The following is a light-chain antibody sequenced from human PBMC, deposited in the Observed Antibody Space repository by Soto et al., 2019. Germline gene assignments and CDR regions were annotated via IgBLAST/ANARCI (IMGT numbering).Light chain of an antibody. CDR2: EVG. CDR1: SSDVGDYNY. V-gene: IGLV2-14*01. Sequence: QSALTQPASVSGSPGQSITISCTGTSSDVGDYNYISWYQQHPGKAPKLMIYEVGNRPSGVSNRFSGSKSDNTASLTISGLQAEDEADYYCSSYTSSTTWVFGGGTKLTVL. CDR3: SSYTSSTTWV. J-gene: IGLJ3*02.